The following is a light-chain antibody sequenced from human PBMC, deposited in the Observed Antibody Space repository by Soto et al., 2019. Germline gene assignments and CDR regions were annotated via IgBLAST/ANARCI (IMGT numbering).Light chain of an antibody. J-gene: IGLJ3*02. V-gene: IGLV2-14*01. CDR1: SSDVGNYNY. Sequence: QSALTQPASLSASPGQSITISCTGTSSDVGNYNYVSWYQQYPGKAPKLVIYEVTNRPSGVSNRFSGSKSGNTASLTISGLQAEDEADYYCSSYSSTTLRVFGGGTKVTVL. CDR2: EVT. CDR3: SSYSSTTLRV.